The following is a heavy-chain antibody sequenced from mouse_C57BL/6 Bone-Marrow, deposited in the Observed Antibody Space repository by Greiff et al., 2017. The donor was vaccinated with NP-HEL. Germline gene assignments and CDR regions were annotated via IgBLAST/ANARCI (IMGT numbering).Heavy chain of an antibody. CDR3: ARRTTVVATRYFDV. D-gene: IGHD1-1*01. CDR2: INPSSGYT. Sequence: VQLQQSGAELVKPGASVKLSCTASGYTFTSYWMHWVKQRPGQGLEWIGYINPSSGYTKYNQKFKDQATLTADKSSSTAYMQLSSLTYEDSAVYYCARRTTVVATRYFDVWGTGTTVTVSS. J-gene: IGHJ1*03. CDR1: GYTFTSYW. V-gene: IGHV1-7*01.